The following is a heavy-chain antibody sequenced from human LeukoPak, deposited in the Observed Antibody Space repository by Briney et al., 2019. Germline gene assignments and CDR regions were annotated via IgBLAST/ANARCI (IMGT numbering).Heavy chain of an antibody. Sequence: ASVKVSCKASGYSFPSYGISWMRQAPGQGLKWMGWISAYNGNTKYAQKLQGRVTMTTDTSTTTAYMELRSLRSDDTAVYYCARGVGRLSGSYPNYYMDVWGKGTTVTVSS. CDR3: ARGVGRLSGSYPNYYMDV. D-gene: IGHD1-26*01. CDR1: GYSFPSYG. J-gene: IGHJ6*03. CDR2: ISAYNGNT. V-gene: IGHV1-18*01.